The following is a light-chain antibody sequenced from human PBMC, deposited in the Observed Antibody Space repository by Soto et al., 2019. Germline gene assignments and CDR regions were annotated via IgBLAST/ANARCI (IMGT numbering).Light chain of an antibody. V-gene: IGKV3-20*01. Sequence: EIVLTQSPGTLSLSPGERATLSCRASQSVSSNYLAWYQQKPGQAPRLLIYGASSRATGIPDRFSGSGSGTDCTLTISRLEPEDFAVYYCQQYVSSPWTFGQGTKVEIK. J-gene: IGKJ1*01. CDR2: GAS. CDR1: QSVSSNY. CDR3: QQYVSSPWT.